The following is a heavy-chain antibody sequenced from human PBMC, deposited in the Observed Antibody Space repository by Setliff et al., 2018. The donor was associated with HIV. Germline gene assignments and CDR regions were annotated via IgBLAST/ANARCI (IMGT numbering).Heavy chain of an antibody. Sequence: GGSLRLSCAAFGFTFSSYGMSWVRQAPGKGLEWVSTISGRDGRTYYADSVKGRFTISRDSSKNTLYLQMNSLRAEDTAVYYCVRAAAGLDIWSQGIRVTVSS. CDR1: GFTFSSYG. CDR3: VRAAAGLDI. CDR2: ISGRDGRT. D-gene: IGHD6-25*01. V-gene: IGHV3-23*01. J-gene: IGHJ4*02.